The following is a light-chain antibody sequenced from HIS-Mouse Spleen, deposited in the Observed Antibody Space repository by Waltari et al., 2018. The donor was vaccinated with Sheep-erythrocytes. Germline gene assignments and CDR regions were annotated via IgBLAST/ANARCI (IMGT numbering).Light chain of an antibody. CDR1: KLGDKY. V-gene: IGLV3-1*01. J-gene: IGLJ2*01. CDR2: QDS. CDR3: QAWDSSTAWNVV. Sequence: SYELTQPPSVSVSPGQTASITCSGDKLGDKYACWYQQQPGHSPVLVIYQDSTRPSGIPERFASANSGNTATLTIGGTQAMDEADYYCQAWDSSTAWNVVFGGGTKLTVL.